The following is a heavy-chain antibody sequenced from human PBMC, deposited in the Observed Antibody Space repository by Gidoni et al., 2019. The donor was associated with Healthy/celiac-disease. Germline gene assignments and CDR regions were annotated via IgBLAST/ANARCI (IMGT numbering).Heavy chain of an antibody. D-gene: IGHD6-13*01. CDR2: ISYDGSNK. Sequence: QVQLVESGGGVVQPGRSLRLSCAASGFTFSSYGMHWVRQAPGKGLEWVAVISYDGSNKYYADSVKGRFTISRDNSKNTLYLQMNSLRAEDTAVYYCAKDQYERAYSSSWSGAFDIWGQGTMVTVSS. V-gene: IGHV3-30*18. CDR1: GFTFSSYG. J-gene: IGHJ3*02. CDR3: AKDQYERAYSSSWSGAFDI.